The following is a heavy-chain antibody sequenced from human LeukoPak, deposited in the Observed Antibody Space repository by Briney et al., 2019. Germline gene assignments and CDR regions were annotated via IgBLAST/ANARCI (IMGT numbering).Heavy chain of an antibody. D-gene: IGHD1-1*01. V-gene: IGHV4-31*03. J-gene: IGHJ3*02. CDR2: IYYSGST. Sequence: SETLSLTCTVSGGSISSGGYYWSCIRQHPGKGLECIGYIYYSGSTYYNPSLKSRVTISVDTSKNQFSLKLSSVTAADTAVYYCARDRGTAGAFDIWGQGTMVTVSS. CDR3: ARDRGTAGAFDI. CDR1: GGSISSGGYY.